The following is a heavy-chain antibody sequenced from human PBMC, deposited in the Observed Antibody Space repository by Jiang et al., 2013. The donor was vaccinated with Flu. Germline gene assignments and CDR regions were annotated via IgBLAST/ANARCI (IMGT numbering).Heavy chain of an antibody. CDR3: ARGLSPRYYFDY. J-gene: IGHJ4*02. V-gene: IGHV3-30*17. Sequence: QLLESGGGVVQPGRSLRLSCAASGFTFSSYAMHWVRQAPGKGLEWVAVISYDGSNKYYADSVKGRFTISRDNSKNTLYLQMNSLRAEDTAVYYCARGLSPRYYFDYWGQGTLVTVSS. CDR2: ISYDGSNK. D-gene: IGHD3-16*02. CDR1: GFTFSSYA.